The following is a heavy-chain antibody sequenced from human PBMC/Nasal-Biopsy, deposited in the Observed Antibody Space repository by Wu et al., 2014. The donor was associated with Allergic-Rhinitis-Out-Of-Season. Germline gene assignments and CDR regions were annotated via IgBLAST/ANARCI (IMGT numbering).Heavy chain of an antibody. Sequence: GGSMSNYYWNWIRQPAGKGLEWIGRVYSSGSTKYNPSLKSRVTMSVDTSRNQFSLTLSSVTAEDTAVYYCARVQDGELPDYWGQGALVTVSS. CDR2: VYSSGST. J-gene: IGHJ4*02. CDR3: ARVQDGELPDY. CDR1: GGSMSNYY. D-gene: IGHD2-15*01. V-gene: IGHV4-4*07.